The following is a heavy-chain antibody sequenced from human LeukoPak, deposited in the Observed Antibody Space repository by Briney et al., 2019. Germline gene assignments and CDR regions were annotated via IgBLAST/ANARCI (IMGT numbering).Heavy chain of an antibody. CDR3: ARGRLGSDAFDI. J-gene: IGHJ3*02. CDR2: INPSGGST. Sequence: ASVKVSCKASGYTFSSYGISWVRQAPGQGLEWMGIINPSGGSTSYAQKFQGRVTMTRDTSTSTVYMELSSLRSEDTAVYYCARGRLGSDAFDIWGQGTMVTVSS. V-gene: IGHV1-46*01. D-gene: IGHD5-12*01. CDR1: GYTFSSYG.